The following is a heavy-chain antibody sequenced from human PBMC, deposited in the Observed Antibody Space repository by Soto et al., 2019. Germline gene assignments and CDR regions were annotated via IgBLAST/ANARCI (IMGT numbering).Heavy chain of an antibody. D-gene: IGHD6-13*01. CDR1: GGSISSSSYY. CDR3: ARRVIAAAGTWYYGMDV. Sequence: SETLSLTCTVSGGSISSSSYYWGWVRQPPGMGLEWIGSIYYSGSTYYNPSLKSRVTISVDTSKNQFSLKLSSVTAADTAVYYCARRVIAAAGTWYYGMDVWGQGTTVTVSS. CDR2: IYYSGST. J-gene: IGHJ6*02. V-gene: IGHV4-39*01.